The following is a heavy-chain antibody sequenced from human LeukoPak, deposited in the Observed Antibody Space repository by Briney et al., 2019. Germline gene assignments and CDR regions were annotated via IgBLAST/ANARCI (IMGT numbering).Heavy chain of an antibody. Sequence: SETLSLTCAVYGGSFSGYYWSWICQPPGKGLEWIGEINHSGSTNYNPSLKSRVTISVDTSKNQFSLKLSSVTAADTAVYYCATLNGVSTYNWFDPWGQGTLVTVSS. D-gene: IGHD2-8*01. CDR3: ATLNGVSTYNWFDP. V-gene: IGHV4-34*01. J-gene: IGHJ5*02. CDR2: INHSGST. CDR1: GGSFSGYY.